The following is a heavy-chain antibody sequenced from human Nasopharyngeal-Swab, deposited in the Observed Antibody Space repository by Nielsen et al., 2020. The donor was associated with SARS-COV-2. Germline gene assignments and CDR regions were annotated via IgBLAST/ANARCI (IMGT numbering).Heavy chain of an antibody. J-gene: IGHJ5*02. CDR1: CYTFISYG. CDR2: ISAYNGNK. D-gene: IGHD3-3*01. CDR3: ARLEITIFGVVYWFDP. Sequence: ASVLVTCKASCYTFISYGISWVRQAPAREVEWMGWISAYNGNKNYAQKLQGRVIITTDTSTSTAYVELRSLRSDDTAVYYCARLEITIFGVVYWFDPWGQGTLVTVSS. V-gene: IGHV1-18*01.